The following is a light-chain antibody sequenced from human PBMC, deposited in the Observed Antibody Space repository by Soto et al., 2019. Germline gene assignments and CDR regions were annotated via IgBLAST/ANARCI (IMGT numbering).Light chain of an antibody. CDR2: GNT. Sequence: QSVLTQPPSVSGAPGQRVTISCTGSSSNIGAGYDVHWYQQRPGTAPKLLIFGNTNRPSGVPDRFSGSKSGTSASLATTGLQAEDEGEYYCQSYDSTLSARYVFGTGTKVTVL. J-gene: IGLJ1*01. CDR1: SSNIGAGYD. CDR3: QSYDSTLSARYV. V-gene: IGLV1-40*01.